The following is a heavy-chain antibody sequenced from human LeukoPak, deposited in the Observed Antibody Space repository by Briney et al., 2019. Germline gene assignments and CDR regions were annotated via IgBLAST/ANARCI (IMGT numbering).Heavy chain of an antibody. CDR1: GFTFSEYW. V-gene: IGHV3-74*01. J-gene: IGHJ3*02. CDR2: INSDGSST. CDR3: AREEITVTDAFDI. D-gene: IGHD4-17*01. Sequence: GGSLILSCAASGFTFSEYWMHWVRHAPGKGLVWVSRINSDGSSTSYADSVKGRFTISRDNAKNALYLQMNSLRAEDTAVYYCAREEITVTDAFDIWGQGTLVTVSS.